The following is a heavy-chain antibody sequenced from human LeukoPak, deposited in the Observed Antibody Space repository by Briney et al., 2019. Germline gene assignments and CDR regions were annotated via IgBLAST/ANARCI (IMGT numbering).Heavy chain of an antibody. J-gene: IGHJ4*02. V-gene: IGHV3-23*01. CDR3: SKWGDYDVLTGYYDSDF. CDR1: GFTFSNYA. D-gene: IGHD3-9*01. Sequence: GASLRLSCAASGFTFSNYAMSWVRQAPGKGLEWVSAIVGSGGSTYYADSVKGRFSISRDNSKNTLFLQMNSLRVEETALYYCSKWGDYDVLTGYYDSDFWGQGTLVTVSS. CDR2: IVGSGGST.